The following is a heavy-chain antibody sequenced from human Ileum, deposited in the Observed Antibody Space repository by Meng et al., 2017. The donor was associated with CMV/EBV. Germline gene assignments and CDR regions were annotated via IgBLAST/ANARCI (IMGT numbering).Heavy chain of an antibody. J-gene: IGHJ4*02. D-gene: IGHD6-6*01. CDR2: IKQDGSEK. Sequence: GESLKISCASSGLTFSTFWMSWFRQAPGKGLEWVAHIKQDGSEKYYVDSVKGRFTISRDNTENSLFLQMNTLRAEDTAVYYCATTSGSSYWGQGARVTGSS. CDR3: ATTSGSSY. CDR1: GLTFSTFW. V-gene: IGHV3-7*01.